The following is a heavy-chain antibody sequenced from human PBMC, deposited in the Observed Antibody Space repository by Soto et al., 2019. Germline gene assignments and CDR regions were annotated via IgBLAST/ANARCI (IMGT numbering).Heavy chain of an antibody. CDR3: ACMRRAGSFDY. J-gene: IGHJ4*02. D-gene: IGHD6-13*01. CDR2: IYYSGST. CDR1: GGSISSSSYY. V-gene: IGHV4-39*01. Sequence: QLQLQESGPGLVKPSETLSLTCTVSGGSISSSSYYWGWIRQPPGKGLEWIGSIYYSGSTYYNPSLKSRVTISVDTSKNQFSLKLSSVTAADTAVYYCACMRRAGSFDYWGQGTLVTVSS.